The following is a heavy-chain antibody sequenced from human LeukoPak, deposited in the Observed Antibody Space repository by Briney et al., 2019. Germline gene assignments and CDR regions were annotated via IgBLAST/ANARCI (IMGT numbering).Heavy chain of an antibody. J-gene: IGHJ4*02. Sequence: SETLSLTCTVSGGSISSGSYYWSWIRQPAGKGLEWIGRIYTSGSTNYNPSLKSRVTISVDTSKNQFSLKLSSVTAADTAVYYCASLQVPAAIGIDYWGQGTLVTVSS. CDR2: IYTSGST. V-gene: IGHV4-61*02. D-gene: IGHD2-2*01. CDR1: GGSISSGSYY. CDR3: ASLQVPAAIGIDY.